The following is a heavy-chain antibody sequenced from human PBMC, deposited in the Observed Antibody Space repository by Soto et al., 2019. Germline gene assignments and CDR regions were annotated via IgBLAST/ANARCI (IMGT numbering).Heavy chain of an antibody. Sequence: VQLVESGGGVVQPGRSLRLSCAASGFTFSSYGMHWVRQAPGKGLEWVAVISYDGSNKYYADSVKGRFTISRDNSKNTLYLQMNSLRAEDTAVYYCAKSYYYGSGSYPLGYWGQGTLVTVSS. J-gene: IGHJ4*02. CDR1: GFTFSSYG. CDR2: ISYDGSNK. D-gene: IGHD3-10*01. CDR3: AKSYYYGSGSYPLGY. V-gene: IGHV3-30*18.